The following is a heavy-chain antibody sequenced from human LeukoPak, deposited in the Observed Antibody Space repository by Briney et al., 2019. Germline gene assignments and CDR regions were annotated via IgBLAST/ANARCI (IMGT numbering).Heavy chain of an antibody. V-gene: IGHV1-18*01. CDR2: ISAYNGNT. D-gene: IGHD5-12*01. Sequence: GASVKVSCKASNDTFTHYGITWVRQAPGQGLEWMGWISAYNGNTDYAQKLQGRVTMTTDTSTSTAYMELRSLRSDDTAVYYCARSGYISATDKNQGPAYWGQGTLVTVSS. CDR3: ARSGYISATDKNQGPAY. CDR1: NDTFTHYG. J-gene: IGHJ4*02.